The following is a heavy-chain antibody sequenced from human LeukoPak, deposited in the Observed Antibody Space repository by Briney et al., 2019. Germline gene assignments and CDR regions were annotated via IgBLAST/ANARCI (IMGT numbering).Heavy chain of an antibody. CDR3: AHMTPYCSSTSCYGWEPRFDY. D-gene: IGHD2-2*01. Sequence: KSGPTLVNPTQTLTLTCTFSGFSLSTSGVGVGWIRQPPGKALEWLALIYWDDDKRYSPSLKSRLTITKDTSKNQVVLTMTNMDPVDTATYYCAHMTPYCSSTSCYGWEPRFDYWGQGTLVTVSS. J-gene: IGHJ4*02. V-gene: IGHV2-5*02. CDR2: IYWDDDK. CDR1: GFSLSTSGVG.